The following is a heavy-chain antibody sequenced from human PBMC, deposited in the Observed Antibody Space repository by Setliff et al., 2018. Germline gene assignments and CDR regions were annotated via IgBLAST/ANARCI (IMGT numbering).Heavy chain of an antibody. V-gene: IGHV3-7*01. CDR1: RFTFSNYW. CDR2: IKEDGSEK. D-gene: IGHD2-15*01. J-gene: IGHJ4*02. Sequence: GGSLRLSCAASRFTFSNYWMSWVRQAPGKGLEWVANIKEDGSEKYYADSVKGRFTISRDNAKNSLYLQMNSLRAEDTAVYYCARDIDQGLLSHPLDYWGQGTLVTVSS. CDR3: ARDIDQGLLSHPLDY.